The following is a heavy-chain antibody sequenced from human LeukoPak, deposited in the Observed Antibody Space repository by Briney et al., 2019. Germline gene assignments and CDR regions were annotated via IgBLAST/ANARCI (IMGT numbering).Heavy chain of an antibody. V-gene: IGHV1-18*01. CDR3: ARDQVQLERRGLRRYGWFDP. CDR1: GYTFTSHG. D-gene: IGHD1-1*01. J-gene: IGHJ5*02. CDR2: ISAYNGNT. Sequence: ASVKVSCKASGYTFTSHGISWVRQAPGQGLEWMGWISAYNGNTNHAQKLQGRVTMTTDTSTSTAYMELRSLRSDDTAVYYCARDQVQLERRGLRRYGWFDPWGQGTLVTVSS.